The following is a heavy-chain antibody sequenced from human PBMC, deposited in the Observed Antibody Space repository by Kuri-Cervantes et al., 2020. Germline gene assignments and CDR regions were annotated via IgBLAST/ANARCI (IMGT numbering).Heavy chain of an antibody. D-gene: IGHD3-22*01. V-gene: IGHV3-9*01. CDR3: AREGSYYYDSSPVY. Sequence: SLKISCAASGFTFDDYAMHWVRQAPGKGLEWVSGISWNSGSIGYADSVKGRFTISRDNAKNSLYLQMNSLRAEDTALYYCAREGSYYYDSSPVYWGQGTLVTVSS. CDR2: ISWNSGSI. CDR1: GFTFDDYA. J-gene: IGHJ4*02.